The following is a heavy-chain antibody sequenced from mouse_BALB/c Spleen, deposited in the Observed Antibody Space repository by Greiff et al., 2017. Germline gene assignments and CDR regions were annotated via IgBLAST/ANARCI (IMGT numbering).Heavy chain of an antibody. CDR3: ARGRYRYDDYYAMDY. D-gene: IGHD2-14*01. J-gene: IGHJ4*01. V-gene: IGHV5-6-5*01. Sequence: EVKLVESGGGLVKPGGSLKLSCAASGFAFSSYDMSWVRQTPEKRLEWVASISSGGSTYYPDSVKGRFTISRDNARNILYLQMSSLRSEDTAMYYCARGRYRYDDYYAMDYWGQGTSVTVSS. CDR2: ISSGGST. CDR1: GFAFSSYD.